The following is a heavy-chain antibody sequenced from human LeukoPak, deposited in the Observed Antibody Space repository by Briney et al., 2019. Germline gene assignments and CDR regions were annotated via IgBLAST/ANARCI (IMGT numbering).Heavy chain of an antibody. CDR1: GYTFTSYA. Sequence: SVKVSCKASGYTFTSYAISWVRQAHGQGLEWMGRIIPILGIANYAQKFQGRVTITADKSTSTAYMELSSLRSEDTAVYYCARWSYYDSSGYSGDDAFDIWGQGTMVTVSS. CDR3: ARWSYYDSSGYSGDDAFDI. V-gene: IGHV1-69*04. J-gene: IGHJ3*02. CDR2: IIPILGIA. D-gene: IGHD3-22*01.